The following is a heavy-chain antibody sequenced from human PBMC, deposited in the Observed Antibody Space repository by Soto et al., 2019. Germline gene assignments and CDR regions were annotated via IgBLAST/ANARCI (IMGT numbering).Heavy chain of an antibody. D-gene: IGHD6-19*01. CDR3: ATPSGLSSGWRDYYYYYGMDV. V-gene: IGHV1-24*01. Sequence: ASVKVSCKVSGYTLTELSMHWVRQAPGKGLEWMGGFDPEDGETIYAQKFHGRVTMTEDTSTDTAYMELSSLRSEDTAVYYCATPSGLSSGWRDYYYYYGMDVWGQGTTVTVSS. J-gene: IGHJ6*02. CDR2: FDPEDGET. CDR1: GYTLTELS.